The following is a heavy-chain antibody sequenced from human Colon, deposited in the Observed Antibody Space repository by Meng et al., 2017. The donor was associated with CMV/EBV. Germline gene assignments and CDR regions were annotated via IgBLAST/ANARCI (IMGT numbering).Heavy chain of an antibody. V-gene: IGHV3-15*01. Sequence: GESLKISCAASGFGFNTAWMTWVRQSPGKGWEWVGHVKTEAEGVTTDYAAPVEDRFTISRDDSKSMVYLQMHSLKTDDTAVYYCSTGFFWGQG. CDR1: GFGFNTAW. CDR2: VKTEAEGVTT. CDR3: STGFF. J-gene: IGHJ4*02.